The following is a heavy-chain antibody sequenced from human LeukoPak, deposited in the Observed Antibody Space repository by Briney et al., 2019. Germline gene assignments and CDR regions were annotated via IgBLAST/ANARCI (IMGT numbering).Heavy chain of an antibody. CDR1: GFTSSSYA. V-gene: IGHV3-23*01. CDR3: ARCYGDYSQFDY. CDR2: LSGSGGST. Sequence: PGGSLRLSCAASGFTSSSYAMSWVRQAPGKGLEWVSALSGSGGSTYYVDSVKGRFTISRDNSKNTLYLQMNSLRAEDTAVYYCARCYGDYSQFDYWGQGTLVTVSS. D-gene: IGHD4-17*01. J-gene: IGHJ4*02.